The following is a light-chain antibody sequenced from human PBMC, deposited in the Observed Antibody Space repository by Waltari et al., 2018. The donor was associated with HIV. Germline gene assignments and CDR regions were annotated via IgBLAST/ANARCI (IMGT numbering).Light chain of an antibody. CDR1: ASNIGQFY. J-gene: IGLJ3*02. Sequence: QSALTHPPPGSAAPGQKVTLSCSGSASNIGQFYLIWYQQFPGTPPKLIIFDNDQRHSGLPDRFSASKSGTSATLDITGLQTGDEADYYCGTWDASLNLAGVFGGGTRLTVL. CDR3: GTWDASLNLAGV. V-gene: IGLV1-51*01. CDR2: DND.